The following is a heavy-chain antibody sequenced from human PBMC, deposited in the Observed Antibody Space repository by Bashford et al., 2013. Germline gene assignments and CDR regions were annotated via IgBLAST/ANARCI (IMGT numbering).Heavy chain of an antibody. J-gene: IGHJ4*02. CDR1: GGSISSSSYY. D-gene: IGHD2-21*01. CDR2: IYHNRGT. V-gene: IGHV4-39*01. Sequence: SETLSLTCSVSGGSISSSSYYWAWIRQPPGKGLEWVGTIYHNRGTSYNPSLKSRLTMFVDTSKNQFSLNLRSVTAADTALYYCARRGNNVVRWHFDYWGLGKMVTVSS. CDR3: ARRGNNVVRWHFDY.